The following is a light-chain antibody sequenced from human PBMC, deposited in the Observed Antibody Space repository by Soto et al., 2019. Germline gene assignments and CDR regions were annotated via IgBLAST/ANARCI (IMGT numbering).Light chain of an antibody. CDR1: QSVSSSY. CDR2: GIS. V-gene: IGKV3-20*01. CDR3: QQYGGSPTWT. Sequence: ETVLTQSPATLSLSPGERATLSCRTSQSVSSSYLAWYQQKPGQAPRLLIHGISTRATGIPNRFSGSGSGTDFTLTISGLEAEDVAVYYCQQYGGSPTWTFGQGTKVEIK. J-gene: IGKJ1*01.